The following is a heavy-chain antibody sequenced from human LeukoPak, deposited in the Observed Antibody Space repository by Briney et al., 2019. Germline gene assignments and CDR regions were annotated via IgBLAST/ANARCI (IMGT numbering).Heavy chain of an antibody. CDR3: ARGQRAHVEWSPYMDV. J-gene: IGHJ6*04. V-gene: IGHV3-30*04. CDR2: ISSDGSNK. Sequence: GGSLRLSCAASGFTFSSYAMHWVRQAPGKGLEWVAVISSDGSNKYYADSMKGRFTISRDNSKNTLYLQMNNLRTEDTAVYYCARGQRAHVEWSPYMDVWGKGTTVTVSS. D-gene: IGHD3-3*01. CDR1: GFTFSSYA.